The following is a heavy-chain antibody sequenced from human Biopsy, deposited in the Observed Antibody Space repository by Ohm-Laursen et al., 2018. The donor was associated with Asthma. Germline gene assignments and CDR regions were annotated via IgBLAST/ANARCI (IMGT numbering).Heavy chain of an antibody. D-gene: IGHD3-10*01. CDR1: GYTFNSAG. J-gene: IGHJ6*02. CDR3: ARAVDYSHYYGIDV. V-gene: IGHV1-18*01. CDR2: ISVYNGNT. Sequence: GSSVTVSCKTSGYTFNSAGITWVRQAPGQGLEWMGWISVYNGNTKVAQKLQDRVTMITDTSTSKAYMELRSLRSDDTAVYFCARAVDYSHYYGIDVWGQGTTVTVS.